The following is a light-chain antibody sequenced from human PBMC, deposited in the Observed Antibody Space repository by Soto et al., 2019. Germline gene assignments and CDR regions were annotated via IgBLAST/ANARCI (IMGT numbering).Light chain of an antibody. CDR2: GAS. J-gene: IGKJ1*01. V-gene: IGKV3-15*01. CDR3: QHYNSYSEA. Sequence: VMTQSPAILSVSPGERATLSCRASQSVSTNVAWYQQIPGQTPRLLIYGASTRATGIPVRFSGSGSGTEFTLTISSLQPDDFATYYCQHYNSYSEAFGQGTKVELK. CDR1: QSVSTN.